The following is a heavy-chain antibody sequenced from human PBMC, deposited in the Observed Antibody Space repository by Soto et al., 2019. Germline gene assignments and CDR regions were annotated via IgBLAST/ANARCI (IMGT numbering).Heavy chain of an antibody. Sequence: SETLSLTCAVYGGSFSGYYWSWIRQPPGKGLEWIGEINHSGSTNYNPSLKSRVTISVDTSKNQFSLKLSSVTAADTAVYYCARRIAAAACDPWGQGTLVTVSS. CDR3: ARRIAAAACDP. J-gene: IGHJ5*02. CDR2: INHSGST. CDR1: GGSFSGYY. V-gene: IGHV4-34*01. D-gene: IGHD6-13*01.